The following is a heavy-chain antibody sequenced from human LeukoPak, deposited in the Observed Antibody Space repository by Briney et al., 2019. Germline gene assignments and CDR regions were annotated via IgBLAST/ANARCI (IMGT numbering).Heavy chain of an antibody. V-gene: IGHV4-59*01. CDR1: GGSISGSY. Sequence: SETLSLTCTVSGGSISGSYWSWIRQPPGKGLEWIAYMYNSGSTNYNPSLKSQATISIDTSKNQFSLKLSSLTAADTAIYYCARGIESYGDYGYWGQGILVTVSS. CDR2: MYNSGST. D-gene: IGHD4-17*01. CDR3: ARGIESYGDYGY. J-gene: IGHJ4*02.